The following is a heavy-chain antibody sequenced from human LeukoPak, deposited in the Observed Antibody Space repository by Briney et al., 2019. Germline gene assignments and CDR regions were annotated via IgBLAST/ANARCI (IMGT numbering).Heavy chain of an antibody. V-gene: IGHV4-34*01. Sequence: SETLSLTCAVYGGSFSGYYWSWIRQPPGKGLEWIGEINHSGSTNYNPSLKSRVTISVDTSKNQFSLKLSSVTAADTAVYYCARETRLHSGSYSNDAFDIWGQGTMVTVSS. CDR1: GGSFSGYY. D-gene: IGHD1-26*01. J-gene: IGHJ3*02. CDR2: INHSGST. CDR3: ARETRLHSGSYSNDAFDI.